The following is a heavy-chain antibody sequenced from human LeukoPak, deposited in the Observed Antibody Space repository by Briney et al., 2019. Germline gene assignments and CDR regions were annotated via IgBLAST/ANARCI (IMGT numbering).Heavy chain of an antibody. CDR3: ARDDMATNPLEFDY. D-gene: IGHD5-24*01. Sequence: ASVKVSCKASGYIFTAYYIHWVRQAPGQGLEWMGYINPNSGVTDYAQKFQGRVTMTRDTSISTAYMELSNLRSDDTAVYYCARDDMATNPLEFDYWGQGTLVTVSS. CDR1: GYIFTAYY. J-gene: IGHJ4*02. CDR2: INPNSGVT. V-gene: IGHV1-2*02.